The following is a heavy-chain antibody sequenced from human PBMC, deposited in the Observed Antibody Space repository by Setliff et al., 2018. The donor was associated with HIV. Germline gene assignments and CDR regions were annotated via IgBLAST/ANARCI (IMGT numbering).Heavy chain of an antibody. V-gene: IGHV1-8*03. Sequence: GASVKVSCKASGCSFSNYDTNWMRQATGQGPEWVGWVNPKSGNTGHSQKFRGRLTLTRNTSLSTTYMELSNLTSDDTAVYYCARGRWDNGHSGVDYWGQGTLVTVSS. J-gene: IGHJ4*02. CDR3: ARGRWDNGHSGVDY. CDR1: GCSFSNYD. D-gene: IGHD2-8*01. CDR2: VNPKSGNT.